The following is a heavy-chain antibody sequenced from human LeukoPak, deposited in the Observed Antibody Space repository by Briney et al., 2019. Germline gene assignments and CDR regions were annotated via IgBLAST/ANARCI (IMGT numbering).Heavy chain of an antibody. CDR2: IFSTGIT. CDR3: AGHLTAPGAFDF. D-gene: IGHD3-16*01. CDR1: GDSITTYY. V-gene: IGHV4-59*08. J-gene: IGHJ3*01. Sequence: SETLSLTCNVSGDSITTYYWSWIRQSPGKGLEWIGYIFSTGITNYNPSLKSRVTISVDTSKTLYSLEVRSLTATDTAVYYCAGHLTAPGAFDFWGQGTMVIVSS.